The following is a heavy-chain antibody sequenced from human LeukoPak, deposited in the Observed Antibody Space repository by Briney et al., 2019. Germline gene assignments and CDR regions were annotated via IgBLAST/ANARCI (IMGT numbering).Heavy chain of an antibody. J-gene: IGHJ4*02. CDR1: GFTVSFNY. CDR2: IDTGGTT. D-gene: IGHD5-12*01. Sequence: GGSLRLSCAASGFTVSFNYMNWVRQAPGEGLEWVSLIDTGGTTYYADSVEGRFTISRDSSKNTLFLQMNNLRADDTAVYYCARHNRGGYDFFGFWGQGTLVTVAS. CDR3: ARHNRGGYDFFGF. V-gene: IGHV3-53*01.